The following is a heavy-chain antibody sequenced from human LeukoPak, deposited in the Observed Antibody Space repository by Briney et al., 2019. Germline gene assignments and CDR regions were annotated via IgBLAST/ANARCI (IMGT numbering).Heavy chain of an antibody. D-gene: IGHD3-22*01. CDR3: ARDPNPYYYDSSGYGVLDY. J-gene: IGHJ4*02. Sequence: ASVKVSCKASGYTFTCYYMHWVRQAPGQGLEWMGWINPNSGGTNYAQKFQGRFTMTRDTSISTAYMELSRLRSDDTAVYYCARDPNPYYYDSSGYGVLDYWGQGTLVTVSS. CDR2: INPNSGGT. CDR1: GYTFTCYY. V-gene: IGHV1-2*02.